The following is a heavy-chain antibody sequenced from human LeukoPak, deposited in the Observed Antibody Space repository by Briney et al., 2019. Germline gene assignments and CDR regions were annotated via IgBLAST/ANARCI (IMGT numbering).Heavy chain of an antibody. Sequence: GGSLRLSCAASGFTFSSYAMHWVRQAPGKGLEWVAVISYDGSNKYYADSVKGRFTISRDNSKNTLYLQMNSLRAEDTAVYYCARPVEYYDILTGYLYWGQGTLVTVSS. J-gene: IGHJ4*02. CDR2: ISYDGSNK. CDR1: GFTFSSYA. D-gene: IGHD3-9*01. CDR3: ARPVEYYDILTGYLY. V-gene: IGHV3-30*04.